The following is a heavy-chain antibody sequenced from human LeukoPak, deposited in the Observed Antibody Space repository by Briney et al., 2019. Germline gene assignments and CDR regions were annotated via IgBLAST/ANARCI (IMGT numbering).Heavy chain of an antibody. CDR3: AELGITMIGGV. D-gene: IGHD3-10*02. Sequence: GGSLRLSCVASGFTFNNYSMNWVRQAPGKGLEWVSSISSRSTYIYYADSLKGRFTISRDSAKNSLYLQMNTLRGEDTAVYYCAELGITMIGGVWGKGTTVTISS. V-gene: IGHV3-21*01. J-gene: IGHJ6*04. CDR2: ISSRSTYI. CDR1: GFTFNNYS.